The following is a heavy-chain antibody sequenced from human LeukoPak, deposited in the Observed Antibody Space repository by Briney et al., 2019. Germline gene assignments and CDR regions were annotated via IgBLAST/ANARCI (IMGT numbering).Heavy chain of an antibody. V-gene: IGHV3-72*01. CDR3: EVPPHGGDIVLLDI. D-gene: IGHD5-12*01. J-gene: IGHJ3*02. CDR2: CRRRANSYIT. Sequence: PGGSLRLSCAGSGFTFSDYYIDWVRQAPGKGLEWVGRCRRRANSYITEYAGSVKGRFSVSRDDSKSMAYLQMSSLETEDTGVYYCEVPPHGGDIVLLDIWGLGTMVSVSS. CDR1: GFTFSDYY.